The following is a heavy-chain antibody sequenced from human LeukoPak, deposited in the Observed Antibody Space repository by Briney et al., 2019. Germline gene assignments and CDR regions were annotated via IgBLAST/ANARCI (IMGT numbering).Heavy chain of an antibody. J-gene: IGHJ3*02. Sequence: SQTLSLTCTVSGGSISSGSYYWSWIRQPAGKGLEWIGRSYTSGSTNYNPSLKSRVTISVDTSKNQFSLKLSSVTATDTAVYYCARGRDIVVVPATNAFDIWGQGTMVTVSS. CDR2: SYTSGST. CDR1: GGSISSGSYY. CDR3: ARGRDIVVVPATNAFDI. V-gene: IGHV4-61*02. D-gene: IGHD2-2*01.